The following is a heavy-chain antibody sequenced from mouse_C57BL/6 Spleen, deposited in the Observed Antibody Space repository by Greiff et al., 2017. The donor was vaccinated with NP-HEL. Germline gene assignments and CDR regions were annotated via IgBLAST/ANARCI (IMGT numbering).Heavy chain of an antibody. J-gene: IGHJ1*03. D-gene: IGHD1-1*01. Sequence: QVQLQQSGAELVRPGSSVKLSCKASGYTFTSYWMHWVKQRPIQGLEWIGNIDPSDSEPHYNQKFKDKATLTVDKSSSTAYMQLSSLTSEDSAVYYCARSPLYGSSYFDVWGTGTTVTVSS. CDR1: GYTFTSYW. CDR3: ARSPLYGSSYFDV. V-gene: IGHV1-52*01. CDR2: IDPSDSEP.